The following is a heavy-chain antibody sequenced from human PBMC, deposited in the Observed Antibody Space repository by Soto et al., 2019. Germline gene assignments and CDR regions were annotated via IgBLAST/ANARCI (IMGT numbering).Heavy chain of an antibody. J-gene: IGHJ6*02. CDR2: FDPEDGET. D-gene: IGHD4-4*01. CDR3: ATGVTTTYYYYGMDV. V-gene: IGHV1-24*01. CDR1: GYTLTELF. Sequence: ASVKVSCKVSGYTLTELFMHWVRQAPGKGLEWMGGFDPEDGETIYAQKFQGRVTMTEDTSTDTAYMELSSLRSEDTAVYYCATGVTTTYYYYGMDVWGQGTTVTVSS.